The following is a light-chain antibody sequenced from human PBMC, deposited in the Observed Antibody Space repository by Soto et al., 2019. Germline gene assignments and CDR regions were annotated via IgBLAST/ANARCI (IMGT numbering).Light chain of an antibody. Sequence: EIVLTQSPAPPSLSPGERATLSCRASQSVTKYLAWYQQKPGQAPRLLIFDTSNRATGIPARFSGSGSGTDFTLTTTGLQPEDFATYYCQNYNSAPWTFGQGTKVDIK. CDR1: QSVTKY. CDR3: QNYNSAPWT. J-gene: IGKJ1*01. CDR2: DTS. V-gene: IGKV3-11*01.